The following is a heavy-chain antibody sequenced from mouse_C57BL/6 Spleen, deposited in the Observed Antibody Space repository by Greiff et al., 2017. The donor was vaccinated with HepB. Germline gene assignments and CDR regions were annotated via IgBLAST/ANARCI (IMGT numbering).Heavy chain of an antibody. D-gene: IGHD2-4*01. CDR2: IYPGDGDT. Sequence: QVQLQQSGPELVKPGASVKISCKASGYAFSSSWMNWVKQRPGKGLEWIGRIYPGDGDTNYNGKFKGKATLTADKASSTAHMQLSSLTSEDSAVYFCARRDDYDKVGFAYWGQGTLVTVSA. V-gene: IGHV1-82*01. J-gene: IGHJ3*01. CDR3: ARRDDYDKVGFAY. CDR1: GYAFSSSW.